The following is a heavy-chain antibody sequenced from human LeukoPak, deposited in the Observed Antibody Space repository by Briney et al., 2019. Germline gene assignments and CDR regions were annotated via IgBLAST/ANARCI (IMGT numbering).Heavy chain of an antibody. CDR1: GFTFSSYS. CDR3: ARDRDSGYLGDAFDI. CDR2: ISSSSSTI. D-gene: IGHD5-12*01. Sequence: GGSLRLSCAASGFTFSSYSMNWVRQAPGKGLEWVSYISSSSSTIYYADSVKGRFTISRDNAKNSLYLQMNSLRAEDTAVYYCARDRDSGYLGDAFDIWGQGTMVTVSS. J-gene: IGHJ3*02. V-gene: IGHV3-48*01.